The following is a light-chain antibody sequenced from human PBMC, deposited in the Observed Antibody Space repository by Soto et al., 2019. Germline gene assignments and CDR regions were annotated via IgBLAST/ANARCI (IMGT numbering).Light chain of an antibody. V-gene: IGKV1-9*01. Sequence: DIQLTQSPSFLSASVGDRVTITCRASQDVSRYLAWYQQKPGKAPNLLIYAASTLRSGVPSRFSGSGSETEFTLTISSLQPEDFATYCCQQLNSYVFAFGPGPKVYIK. CDR3: QQLNSYVFA. CDR1: QDVSRY. CDR2: AAS. J-gene: IGKJ3*01.